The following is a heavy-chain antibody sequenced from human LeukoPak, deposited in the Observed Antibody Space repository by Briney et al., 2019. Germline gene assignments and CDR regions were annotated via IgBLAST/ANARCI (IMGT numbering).Heavy chain of an antibody. Sequence: GGSLRLSCAASGFTFSSYAMSWVRQAPGKGLEWVSAISGSGGSTYYADSVKGRFTISRDNSKNTLYLQMNSLRAEDTAVYYCAQEVSTSFDRRAEYFQHWGQGTLVTVSS. V-gene: IGHV3-23*01. CDR1: GFTFSSYA. D-gene: IGHD2-2*01. J-gene: IGHJ1*01. CDR2: ISGSGGST. CDR3: AQEVSTSFDRRAEYFQH.